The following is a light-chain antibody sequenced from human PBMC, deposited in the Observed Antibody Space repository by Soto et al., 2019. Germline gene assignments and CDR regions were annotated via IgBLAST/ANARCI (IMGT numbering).Light chain of an antibody. CDR3: QHYSTRSGVT. CDR2: DAS. J-gene: IGKJ4*01. V-gene: IGKV1-5*01. Sequence: IQMTQSPSTLSASVGDRVIITCRASQDISGWLAWYQQKPGKAPKLLVFDASSLEDGVPSRFSGSGSGTEFTLTVSNLQSDDFTPYYCQHYSTRSGVTFGGGTKVDIK. CDR1: QDISGW.